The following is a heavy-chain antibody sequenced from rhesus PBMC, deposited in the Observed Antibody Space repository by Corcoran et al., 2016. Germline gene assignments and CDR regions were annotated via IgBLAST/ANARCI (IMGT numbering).Heavy chain of an antibody. CDR3: AGGPYSGSYYEGY. CDR1: GGSFSSYW. V-gene: IGHV4-160*01. Sequence: QVQLQESGPGLVKPSETLSLTCAVSGGSFSSYWWGWIRQPPGKGLEWIGGIYGSGGRTEDNPSLISRATISSDTSYTHFSLKLSSVTAADTAVYYCAGGPYSGSYYEGYWGQGVLVTVSS. CDR2: IYGSGGRT. D-gene: IGHD3-16*01. J-gene: IGHJ4*01.